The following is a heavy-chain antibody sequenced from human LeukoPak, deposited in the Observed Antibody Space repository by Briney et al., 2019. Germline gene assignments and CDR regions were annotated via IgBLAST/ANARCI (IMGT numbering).Heavy chain of an antibody. V-gene: IGHV4-59*08. D-gene: IGHD2/OR15-2a*01. CDR2: ISDIASI. Sequence: SETLSLTCTVSGGSISSYYWSWIRQPPGKGLEWIAYISDIASINYNPYLKSRVTISLDTSKNQFSLKLSSVTAADTAVYYCAGHHPRNTVDFWGQGTLVTVSS. CDR1: GGSISSYY. J-gene: IGHJ4*02. CDR3: AGHHPRNTVDF.